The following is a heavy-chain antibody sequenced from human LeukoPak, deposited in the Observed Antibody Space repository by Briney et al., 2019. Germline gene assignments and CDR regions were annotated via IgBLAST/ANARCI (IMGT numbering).Heavy chain of an antibody. D-gene: IGHD3-9*01. CDR3: AKDLHPLRYFDWIRD. V-gene: IGHV3-30*02. CDR2: IQYDGSNK. J-gene: IGHJ4*02. Sequence: GGSLRLSRAASGFKFSSYGMHWVRQAPGKGLEWVTFIQYDGSNKYYADSVKCRFTVYRDNYKNTLYLQMKSLRVEDTAVYYCAKDLHPLRYFDWIRDWGQGTLVTVSS. CDR1: GFKFSSYG.